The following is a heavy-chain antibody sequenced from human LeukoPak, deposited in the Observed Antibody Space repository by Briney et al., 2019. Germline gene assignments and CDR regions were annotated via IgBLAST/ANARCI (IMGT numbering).Heavy chain of an antibody. V-gene: IGHV1-24*01. CDR1: GYTLTELS. CDR3: ATGTVYCGGDCYSANFDY. D-gene: IGHD2-21*02. CDR2: FDPEDGET. J-gene: IGHJ4*02. Sequence: ASVKVSCKVSGYTLTELSMHWVRQAPGKGLEWMGGFDPEDGETIYAQKFQGRVTMTEDTSTDTAYMELSSLRSEDTAVYYCATGTVYCGGDCYSANFDYWGQGTLVTVSS.